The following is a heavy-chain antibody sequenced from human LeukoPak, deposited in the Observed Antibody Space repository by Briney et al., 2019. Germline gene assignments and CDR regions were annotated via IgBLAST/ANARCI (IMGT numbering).Heavy chain of an antibody. D-gene: IGHD3-10*01. CDR2: ISGSGGST. CDR3: AKDGTPITMVRGVIGDYYYMDV. CDR1: GFTFSSYS. V-gene: IGHV3-23*01. Sequence: PGGSLRLSCAASGFTFSSYSMSWVRQAPGKGLEWVSAISGSGGSTYYADSVKGRFTISRDNSKNTLYLQMNSLRAEDTAVYYCAKDGTPITMVRGVIGDYYYMDVWGKGTTVTVSS. J-gene: IGHJ6*03.